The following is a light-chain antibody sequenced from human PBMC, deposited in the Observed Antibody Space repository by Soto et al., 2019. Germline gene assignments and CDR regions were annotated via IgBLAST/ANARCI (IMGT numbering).Light chain of an antibody. CDR2: EDN. CDR1: SGSIASNY. V-gene: IGLV6-57*04. Sequence: NFMLTQPHSVSESPGKTVTISCTRSSGSIASNYVQWYQQRPGSAPTTVIYEDNQRPSGVPDRSSGSTDGSSNSASLTISGLQTEDEADYYCQSYDSSTVVFGGGTKLTVL. CDR3: QSYDSSTVV. J-gene: IGLJ2*01.